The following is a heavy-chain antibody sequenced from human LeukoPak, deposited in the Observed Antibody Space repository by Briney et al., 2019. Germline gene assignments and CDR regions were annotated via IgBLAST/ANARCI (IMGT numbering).Heavy chain of an antibody. CDR2: IYTSGST. Sequence: SQTLSLTCTVSGGSISSGSYYWSWIRQPAGKGLEWIGRIYTSGSTNYNPSLKSRVTISVDTSKNQFSLKLSSVTAADTVVYYCARQSIAVTAPFDYWGQGTLVTVSS. J-gene: IGHJ4*02. CDR3: ARQSIAVTAPFDY. V-gene: IGHV4-61*02. CDR1: GGSISSGSYY. D-gene: IGHD6-6*01.